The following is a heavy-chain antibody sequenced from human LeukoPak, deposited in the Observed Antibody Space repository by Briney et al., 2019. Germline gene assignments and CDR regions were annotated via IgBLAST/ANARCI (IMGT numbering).Heavy chain of an antibody. D-gene: IGHD4-23*01. CDR1: GFTFRMYA. CDR3: VKDRRYAGNSALSWFDP. J-gene: IGHJ5*02. CDR2: IIYDGRHT. Sequence: GGSLRLSCTASGFTFRMYAMSWVRQAPGKGLESVASIIYDGRHTYYAASVKGRFTISRDNSDNKLYLQMDGLRADDTAVYYCVKDRRYAGNSALSWFDPWGQGTLVTVSS. V-gene: IGHV3-23*01.